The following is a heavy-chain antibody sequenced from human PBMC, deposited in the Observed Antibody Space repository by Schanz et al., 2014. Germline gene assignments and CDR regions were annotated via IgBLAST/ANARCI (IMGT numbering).Heavy chain of an antibody. V-gene: IGHV3-11*01. CDR2: ISSSGTST. CDR1: GFTFSDYF. Sequence: QVQLVESGGGLVKPGGSLRLSCSASGFTFSDYFMTWIRQAPGKGLEWLSYISSSGTSTYYADSVKGRFTISRDNAKNSLYLQMINLRAEDTALYYWATEGPRGTRHPISYYDAMDNWGQGTKVTV. J-gene: IGHJ6*02. CDR3: ATEGPRGTRHPISYYDAMDN.